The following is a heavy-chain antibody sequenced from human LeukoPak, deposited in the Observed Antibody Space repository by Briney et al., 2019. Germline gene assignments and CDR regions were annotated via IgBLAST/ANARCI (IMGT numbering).Heavy chain of an antibody. CDR2: VNSDGSGT. CDR3: ARESKYSGYPFDS. CDR1: GFTFSSYW. J-gene: IGHJ4*02. V-gene: IGHV3-74*01. D-gene: IGHD5-12*01. Sequence: PGGSLRLSCAASGFTFSSYWMHWVRQAPGKGLVWVSRVNSDGSGTTYADSVKGRFTISRDNAKNTLYLQMNSLRAEDTAVYYCARESKYSGYPFDSWGQGTLVTVSS.